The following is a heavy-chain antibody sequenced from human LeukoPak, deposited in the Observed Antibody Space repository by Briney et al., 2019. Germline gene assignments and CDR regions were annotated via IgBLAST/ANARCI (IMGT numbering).Heavy chain of an antibody. CDR3: ARDGYCSGGSCYNNWFDP. V-gene: IGHV3-48*01. Sequence: GGSLRLSCAASGFTFSSYSMNWVRQAPGKGLEWVSYISSSSSTIYYADSVKGRFTISRDNAKNSLYLQMNSLRAEDTAVYYCARDGYCSGGSCYNNWFDPWGQGTLATVSS. CDR2: ISSSSSTI. CDR1: GFTFSSYS. J-gene: IGHJ5*02. D-gene: IGHD2-15*01.